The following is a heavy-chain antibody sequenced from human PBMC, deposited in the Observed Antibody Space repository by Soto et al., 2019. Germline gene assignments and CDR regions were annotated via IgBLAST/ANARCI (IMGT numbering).Heavy chain of an antibody. CDR1: GGSFSGYY. Sequence: SETLSLTCAVYGGSFSGYYWSWIRQPPGKGLEWIGEINHSGSTNYNPSLKSRVTISVDTSKNQFSLKLSSVTAADTAVYYCARRVFGVVKTFDYWGQGTLVTVSS. J-gene: IGHJ4*02. CDR3: ARRVFGVVKTFDY. D-gene: IGHD3-3*01. CDR2: INHSGST. V-gene: IGHV4-34*01.